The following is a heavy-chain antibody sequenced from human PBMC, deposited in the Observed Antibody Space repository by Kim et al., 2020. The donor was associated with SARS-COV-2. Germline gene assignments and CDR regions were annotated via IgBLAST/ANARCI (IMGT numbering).Heavy chain of an antibody. V-gene: IGHV4-34*01. CDR3: AVFNWNGALSTIDY. CDR1: GGSFSGYY. CDR2: INHSGST. Sequence: SETLSLTCAVYGGSFSGYYWSWIRQPPGKGLEWIGEINHSGSTNYNPSLKSRVTISVDTSKNQFSLKLSSVTAADTAVYYCAVFNWNGALSTIDYWGQGT. D-gene: IGHD1-1*01. J-gene: IGHJ4*02.